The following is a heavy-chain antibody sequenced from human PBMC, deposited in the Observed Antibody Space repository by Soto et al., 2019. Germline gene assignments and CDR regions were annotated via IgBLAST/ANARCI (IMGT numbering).Heavy chain of an antibody. V-gene: IGHV3-23*04. CDR2: INSGATAT. CDR3: ARKEGGNYPFDY. D-gene: IGHD2-15*01. Sequence: EVQLVESGGGLVKPGGSLRLSCAASEFSFSNYAMYWVRQAPGKGLEYISGINSGATATNYADSVKGRFTISRDNSKNTLYLQMDSLRVEDTAMYFCARKEGGNYPFDYWGRGALVTVSS. CDR1: EFSFSNYA. J-gene: IGHJ4*02.